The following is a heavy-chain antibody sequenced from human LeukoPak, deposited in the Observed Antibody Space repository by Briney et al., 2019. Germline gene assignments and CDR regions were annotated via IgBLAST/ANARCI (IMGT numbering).Heavy chain of an antibody. D-gene: IGHD3-10*01. J-gene: IGHJ4*02. Sequence: SQTLSLTCTVSGGSISSGIYYWYWIRQPAGKGLEWIGRVYTSGSTNYYPSLKSRVTISLDRSKNQFSLILTSVTAADTATYYCARSLGDYGSSSLGYWGQGTLVTVSS. CDR1: GGSISSGIYY. V-gene: IGHV4-61*02. CDR3: ARSLGDYGSSSLGY. CDR2: VYTSGST.